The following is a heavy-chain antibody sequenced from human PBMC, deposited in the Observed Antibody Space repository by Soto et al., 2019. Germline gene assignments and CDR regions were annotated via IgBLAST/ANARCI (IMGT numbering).Heavy chain of an antibody. V-gene: IGHV4-30-4*01. D-gene: IGHD4-17*01. CDR1: GVSISRGDYY. CDR2: IYYSGST. J-gene: IGHJ5*01. Sequence: SETLCLTCTVSGVSISRGDYYWSWIRQPPGKGLEWIGYIYYSGSTYYNPSLKSRVTMSVDTSKKQFSLKLSSVTAADTAVYYCAVTTLTNTWFDTWGQGTLVTVSS. CDR3: AVTTLTNTWFDT.